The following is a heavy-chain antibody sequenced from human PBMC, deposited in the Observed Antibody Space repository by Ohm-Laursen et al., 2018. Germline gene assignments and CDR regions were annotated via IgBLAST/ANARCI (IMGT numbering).Heavy chain of an antibody. J-gene: IGHJ3*02. V-gene: IGHV3-69-1*01. CDR3: ARKGLNSRAFDI. Sequence: SLRLSCSASRITFSDYYMNWVCQALGKGLEWVSSVSSTNTRYYADSVKGRFTISRDNAKNSLYLQMSSLRAEDTAVYYCARKGLNSRAFDIWGQGTVVTVSS. D-gene: IGHD2/OR15-2a*01. CDR2: VSSTNTR. CDR1: RITFSDYY.